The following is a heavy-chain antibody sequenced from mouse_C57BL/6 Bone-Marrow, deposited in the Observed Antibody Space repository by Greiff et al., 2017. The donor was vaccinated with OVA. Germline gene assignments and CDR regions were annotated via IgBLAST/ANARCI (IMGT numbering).Heavy chain of an antibody. CDR3: ARQGNSYAWFAY. V-gene: IGHV5-12*01. Sequence: EVMLVESGGGLVQPGGSLKLSCAASGFTFSDYYMYWVRQTPEKRLEWVAYISNGGGSTYYPDTVKGRSTISRDNAKNTLYLQMSRLKSEDTAMYYCARQGNSYAWFAYWGQGTLVTVSA. J-gene: IGHJ3*01. CDR2: ISNGGGST. CDR1: GFTFSDYY. D-gene: IGHD5-1-1*01.